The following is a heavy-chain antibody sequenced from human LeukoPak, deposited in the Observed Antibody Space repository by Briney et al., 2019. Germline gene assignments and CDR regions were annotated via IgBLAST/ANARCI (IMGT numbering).Heavy chain of an antibody. J-gene: IGHJ6*02. CDR2: IWYDGSNK. V-gene: IGHV3-33*01. CDR1: GFTFSSYG. D-gene: IGHD2-2*01. Sequence: GRSLRLSCAASGFTFSSYGMHWVRQAPGKGLGWVAVIWYDGSNKYYADSVKGRFTISRDNSKNTLYLQMNSLRAEDTAVYYCARANVVVPAQTKYGMDVWGQGTTVTVSS. CDR3: ARANVVVPAQTKYGMDV.